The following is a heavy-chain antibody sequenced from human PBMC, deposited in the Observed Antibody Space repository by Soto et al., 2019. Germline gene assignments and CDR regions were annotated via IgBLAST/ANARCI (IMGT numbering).Heavy chain of an antibody. CDR2: IFQSGST. J-gene: IGHJ5*02. V-gene: IGHV4-4*02. Sequence: SETLSLTCVVSGGTIRSPDWWTFFRQPPGKGLEWIGKIFQSGSTNYTPSLDSRVTISVDNSKNQFSLTLTSVTAADTAVYFCARGRGRYSSGWSWFDPWGQGILVTVSS. CDR3: ARGRGRYSSGWSWFDP. CDR1: GGTIRSPDW. D-gene: IGHD6-19*01.